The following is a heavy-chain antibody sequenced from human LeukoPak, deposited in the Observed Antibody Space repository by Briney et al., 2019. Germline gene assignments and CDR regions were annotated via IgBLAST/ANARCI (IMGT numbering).Heavy chain of an antibody. Sequence: ASVKVSCKASGYTFTDHSIHWVRQAPGQGLEWMGYIDPSNDDTNYAPKFHGRVTMTGDTSIRTAYMELSRLKSDDTAVYYCASSLFVAFTHWGQGTLVTVSS. J-gene: IGHJ4*02. CDR3: ASSLFVAFTH. D-gene: IGHD2-21*01. CDR2: IDPSNDDT. CDR1: GYTFTDHS. V-gene: IGHV1-2*02.